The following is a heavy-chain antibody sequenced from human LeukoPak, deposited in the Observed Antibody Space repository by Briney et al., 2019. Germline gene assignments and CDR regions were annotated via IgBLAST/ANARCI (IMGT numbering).Heavy chain of an antibody. V-gene: IGHV3-23*01. Sequence: GGSLRLSCAASGFTFSSYGMNWVRQAPGKGLEWVSSISGSGLNTYYADSVKGRFTISRDNSKNTLYLQMNSLRAEDTAVYYCAKADQRITIFGVVISRFQDWGQGTLVTVSS. D-gene: IGHD3-3*01. CDR3: AKADQRITIFGVVISRFQD. CDR2: ISGSGLNT. J-gene: IGHJ4*02. CDR1: GFTFSSYG.